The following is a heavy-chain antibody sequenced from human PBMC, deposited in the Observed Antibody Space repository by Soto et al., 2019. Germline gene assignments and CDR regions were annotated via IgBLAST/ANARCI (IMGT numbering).Heavy chain of an antibody. J-gene: IGHJ4*02. CDR1: GGSISSYY. Sequence: QVQLQESGPGLVKPSETLSLTCTVSGGSISSYYWSWIRQPPGKGLEWIGDIYYSGSTNYNPSLKSRCTISVDTSKNQCSLKLSSVTAAHTAVYYCARHPYCGGDCYSWSVYFDYWGQGNLVTVSS. V-gene: IGHV4-59*08. CDR2: IYYSGST. D-gene: IGHD2-21*01. CDR3: ARHPYCGGDCYSWSVYFDY.